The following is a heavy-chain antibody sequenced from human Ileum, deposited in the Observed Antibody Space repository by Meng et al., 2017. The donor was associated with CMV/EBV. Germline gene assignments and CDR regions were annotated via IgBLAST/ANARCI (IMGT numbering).Heavy chain of an antibody. Sequence: GGSLRLSCVASGLTFNFYSMGWVRQAPGKGLEWVAAISGSGANSYYAESVKGRATISRDNSKNTLLLELNGLRAEDTAVYYCAKDRYFEPAHFDYWGQGTLVTVSS. CDR1: GLTFNFYS. CDR3: AKDRYFEPAHFDY. D-gene: IGHD3-9*01. V-gene: IGHV3-23*01. CDR2: ISGSGANS. J-gene: IGHJ4*02.